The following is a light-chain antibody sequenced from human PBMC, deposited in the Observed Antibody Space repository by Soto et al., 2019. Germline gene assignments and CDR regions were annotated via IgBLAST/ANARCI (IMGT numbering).Light chain of an antibody. V-gene: IGKV1-27*01. CDR3: QKHNAAPLT. J-gene: IGKJ4*01. CDR1: QGIGNY. Sequence: IPMTQSTYSLPVSVLDRVTIKCRASQGIGNYLAWYQQKPGKVPKLLIYTSSTLQSGVPSRFSGSGSGTDFTLTISNLQPEDVATYYCQKHNAAPLTFGGGTKVDIK. CDR2: TSS.